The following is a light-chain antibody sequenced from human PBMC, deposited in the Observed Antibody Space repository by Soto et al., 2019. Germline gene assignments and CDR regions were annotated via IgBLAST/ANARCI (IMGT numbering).Light chain of an antibody. V-gene: IGKV1-5*01. CDR2: DAS. J-gene: IGKJ1*01. Sequence: DIQMTQSPSTLSASVGARVTITCRASQSFSGTLAWYQQKPGKAPKLLIYDASSLERGVPSRFSGSGSGTEFTLTISSLQPDDFATYYCQQYDTYPRTFGQGTKVEIK. CDR1: QSFSGT. CDR3: QQYDTYPRT.